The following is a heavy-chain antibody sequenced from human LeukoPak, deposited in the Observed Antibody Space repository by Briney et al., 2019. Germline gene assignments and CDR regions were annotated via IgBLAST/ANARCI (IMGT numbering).Heavy chain of an antibody. D-gene: IGHD2-2*01. Sequence: PGGSLRLSCAASGFTFNTYGMHWVRQAPGKGLEWVAFTQFDGSNKYYADSVKGRFTISSDSSKNTLYLQMNSLRPDDTAVYYCANLCEWGSCPYSDSWGQGTLVTVSS. CDR3: ANLCEWGSCPYSDS. V-gene: IGHV3-30*02. J-gene: IGHJ4*02. CDR1: GFTFNTYG. CDR2: TQFDGSNK.